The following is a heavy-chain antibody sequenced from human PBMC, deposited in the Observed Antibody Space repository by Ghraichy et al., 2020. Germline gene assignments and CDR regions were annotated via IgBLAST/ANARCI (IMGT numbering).Heavy chain of an antibody. J-gene: IGHJ6*02. CDR1: GFTFSRYG. Sequence: GSLRLSCVASGFTFSRYGMHWVRQAPGKGLEGVAAIWYDGSQKYHAESVEGRFTIARDNSKNTLYLQMNSLRAEDTAVYYCAKWSRLIYFYGMDVWGQGTAVTVSS. CDR2: IWYDGSQK. D-gene: IGHD3-3*01. V-gene: IGHV3-33*06. CDR3: AKWSRLIYFYGMDV.